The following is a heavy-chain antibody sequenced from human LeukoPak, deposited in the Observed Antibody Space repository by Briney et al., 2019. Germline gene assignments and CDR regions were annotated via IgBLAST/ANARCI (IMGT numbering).Heavy chain of an antibody. CDR2: TSSDGSKK. V-gene: IGHV3-30*04. D-gene: IGHD6-13*01. J-gene: IGHJ1*01. CDR3: ARDLGAAGSEYFRH. Sequence: AGRSLRLSCAASGFTFSSYAMHWVRQAPGKGLEWVAATSSDGSKKYFADSVKGRFTISRDNSKNTLYLQMNTVKTDDTAMYYCARDLGAAGSEYFRHWARAPWSPSPQ. CDR1: GFTFSSYA.